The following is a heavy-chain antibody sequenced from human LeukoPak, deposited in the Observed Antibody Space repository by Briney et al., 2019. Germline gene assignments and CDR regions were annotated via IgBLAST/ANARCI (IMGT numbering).Heavy chain of an antibody. D-gene: IGHD2-21*02. Sequence: SVTVSFTSSGGTFTSYAISWVRQAPGQGLEWMGRIIPILGIANYAQKFQGRVTITADKSTSTAYMELSSLRSEDTAVYYCARDPPYCGGDCYLNWFDPWGQGTLVTVSS. CDR3: ARDPPYCGGDCYLNWFDP. CDR2: IIPILGIA. CDR1: GGTFTSYA. V-gene: IGHV1-69*04. J-gene: IGHJ5*02.